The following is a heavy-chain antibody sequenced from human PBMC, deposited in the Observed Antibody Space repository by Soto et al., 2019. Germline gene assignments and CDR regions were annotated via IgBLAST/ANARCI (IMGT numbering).Heavy chain of an antibody. CDR2: IWFDGSKE. J-gene: IGHJ5*01. V-gene: IGHV3-33*01. CDR1: RFTFSSYG. D-gene: IGHD2-2*01. CDR3: ARAVPAAKGWFDS. Sequence: QVELVESGGGVVQPGGSLRLACAASRFTFSSYGMHWVRQAPGKWLEWVAVIWFDGSKEFYAASVEGRFTISRDSSKNMVYLEMNSPRDVDTAVYYCARAVPAAKGWFDSWGQGTLVTVSS.